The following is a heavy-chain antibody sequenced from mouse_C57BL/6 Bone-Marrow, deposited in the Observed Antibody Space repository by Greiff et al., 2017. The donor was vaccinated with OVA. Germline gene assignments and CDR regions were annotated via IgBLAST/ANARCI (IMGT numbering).Heavy chain of an antibody. CDR3: ARHEDGYYGAGYFDV. D-gene: IGHD1-1*01. CDR1: GYTFTEYT. CDR2: FYPGSGSI. V-gene: IGHV1-62-2*01. J-gene: IGHJ1*03. Sequence: VMLVESGAELVKPGASVKLSCKASGYTFTEYTIHWVKQRSGQGLEWIGWFYPGSGSIKYNEKFKDKATLTADKSSSTVYMELSRLTSEDSAVYFCARHEDGYYGAGYFDVGGTGTTVTVSS.